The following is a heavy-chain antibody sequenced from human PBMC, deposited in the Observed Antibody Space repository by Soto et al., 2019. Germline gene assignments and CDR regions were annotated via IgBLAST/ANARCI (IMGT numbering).Heavy chain of an antibody. V-gene: IGHV4-34*01. CDR1: GGSFSGYY. Sequence: PSETLSLICAVFGGSFSGYYWSWIRQPPGKGLEWIGEINHSGSTNYNPSLKSRVTISVDTSKNQFSLKLSSVTTADTAVYYCARVSGIYYYGMDVWGQGTTVTVSS. CDR3: ARVSGIYYYGMDV. J-gene: IGHJ6*02. D-gene: IGHD3-10*01. CDR2: INHSGST.